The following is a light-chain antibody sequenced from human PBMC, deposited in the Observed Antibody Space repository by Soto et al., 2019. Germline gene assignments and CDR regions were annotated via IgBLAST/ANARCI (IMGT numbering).Light chain of an antibody. CDR2: EVS. CDR3: SSYTSSSTVV. V-gene: IGLV2-14*01. CDR1: SSDVGGYKY. J-gene: IGLJ2*01. Sequence: QSALTQPASVSGSPGQSITISCSGTSSDVGGYKYVSWYQQHPGKAPKLMIYEVSNRSSGVSHRFSGSKSGNTASLTISGLQAEDEADYYCSSYTSSSTVVFGGGTKLTVL.